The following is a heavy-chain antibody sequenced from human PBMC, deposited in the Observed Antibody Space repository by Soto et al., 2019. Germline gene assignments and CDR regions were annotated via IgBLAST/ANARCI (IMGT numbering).Heavy chain of an antibody. V-gene: IGHV1-69*13. Sequence: SVKVSCKASGGTFSSYAISWVRQAPGQGLEWMGGIIPIFGTANYAQKFQGRVTITADESTSTAYMELSSLRSEDTAVYYCARVGGGPEYYYDSSGSNFSLDYWGQGTLVTVSS. CDR1: GGTFSSYA. J-gene: IGHJ4*02. D-gene: IGHD3-22*01. CDR3: ARVGGGPEYYYDSSGSNFSLDY. CDR2: IIPIFGTA.